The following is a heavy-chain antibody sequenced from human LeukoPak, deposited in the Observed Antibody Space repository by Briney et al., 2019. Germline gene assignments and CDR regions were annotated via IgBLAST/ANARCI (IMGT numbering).Heavy chain of an antibody. J-gene: IGHJ4*02. Sequence: ASVKVSCKASGYTFTGYYMHWVRQAPGQGLEWMGWINPNSGGTNYAQKFQGRVTMTRNTSISTAYMELSSLRSEDTAVYYCARVAEGGDYGPDYWGQGTLVTVSS. CDR1: GYTFTGYY. V-gene: IGHV1-2*02. CDR3: ARVAEGGDYGPDY. CDR2: INPNSGGT. D-gene: IGHD4-17*01.